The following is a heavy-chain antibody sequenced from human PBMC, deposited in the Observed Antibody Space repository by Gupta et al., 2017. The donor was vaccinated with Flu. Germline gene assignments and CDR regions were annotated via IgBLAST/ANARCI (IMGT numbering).Heavy chain of an antibody. D-gene: IGHD2-21*01. Sequence: EVQLVESGGGLVQSGGSLRLSCAVSGFTFNIYWMSWVRQAPGKGLEWVANIKQDGSEKDYADSVRGRFTISRDNAKNTLYLQMNNLGVEDTAVYYCARPDPYVYYYGMDVWGQGTTVTVSS. V-gene: IGHV3-7*01. CDR3: ARPDPYVYYYGMDV. J-gene: IGHJ6*02. CDR1: GFTFNIYW. CDR2: IKQDGSEK.